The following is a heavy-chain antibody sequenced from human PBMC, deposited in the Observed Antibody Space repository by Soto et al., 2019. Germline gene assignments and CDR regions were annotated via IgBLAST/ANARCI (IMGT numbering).Heavy chain of an antibody. D-gene: IGHD6-19*01. J-gene: IGHJ6*03. CDR3: VREAVAGNVGYYYMDV. CDR1: GYTFTSYA. Sequence: ASVKVSCNASGYTFTSYAMHWVRQAPGQRLEWMRWINAGNGNTKYSQKFQCRVTITSDTSASTAYMELSSLISEDTAVYYCVREAVAGNVGYYYMDVWGKVTTVTVSS. CDR2: INAGNGNT. V-gene: IGHV1-3*01.